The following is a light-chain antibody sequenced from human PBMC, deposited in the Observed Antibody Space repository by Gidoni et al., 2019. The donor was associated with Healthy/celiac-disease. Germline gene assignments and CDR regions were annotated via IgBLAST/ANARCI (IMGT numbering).Light chain of an antibody. Sequence: DIQMTQSPSSLSASVGDRVTITCRASQSISNYLNWYQQKPGKAPNLLICAASSLQSGVPYRFSGSGSGTDFTLTISSLQPEDFATYYCQQSYSTPQTFXQXTKVEIK. J-gene: IGKJ1*01. CDR3: QQSYSTPQT. CDR2: AAS. V-gene: IGKV1-39*01. CDR1: QSISNY.